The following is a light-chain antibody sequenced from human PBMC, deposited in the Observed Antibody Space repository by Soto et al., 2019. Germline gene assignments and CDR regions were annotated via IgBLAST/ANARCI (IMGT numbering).Light chain of an antibody. Sequence: QSVLTQPPSASGTPGQRVTISCSGSSSNIGSNYVYWYQQLPGTAPKLLIYSNNQRPSGVPDRFSGSKSGTSASLAISGLRSEDEADYYCAAWDDSLSAHWVFGRGTKVTVL. CDR1: SSNIGSNY. V-gene: IGLV1-47*02. CDR2: SNN. CDR3: AAWDDSLSAHWV. J-gene: IGLJ3*02.